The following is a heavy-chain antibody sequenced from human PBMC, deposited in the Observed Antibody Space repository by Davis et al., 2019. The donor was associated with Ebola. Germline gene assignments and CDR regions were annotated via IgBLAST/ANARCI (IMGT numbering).Heavy chain of an antibody. Sequence: SETLSLTCTVSGGSISSYYWSWIRQPPGKGLEWIGYIYYSGSTNYNPSLKSRVTISVDTSKNQFSLKLSSVTAADTAVYYCARGGGYCSSTSCYPYYYYYGMDVWGQGTTVTVSS. CDR2: IYYSGST. CDR1: GGSISSYY. J-gene: IGHJ6*02. CDR3: ARGGGYCSSTSCYPYYYYYGMDV. V-gene: IGHV4-59*12. D-gene: IGHD2-2*01.